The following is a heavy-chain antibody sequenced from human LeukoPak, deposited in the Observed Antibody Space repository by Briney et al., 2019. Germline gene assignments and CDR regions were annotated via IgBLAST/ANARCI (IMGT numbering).Heavy chain of an antibody. D-gene: IGHD4-17*01. J-gene: IGHJ4*02. V-gene: IGHV3-74*01. Sequence: RGSLRLSCAASGFTFSSYWMHWVRQAPGKGLVRVSRINTDGSSTSYADSVKGRFTISRDNAKNTLYLQVNSLRAEDAAVYYCARGGYGDYGDYWGQGTLVTVSS. CDR1: GFTFSSYW. CDR3: ARGGYGDYGDY. CDR2: INTDGSST.